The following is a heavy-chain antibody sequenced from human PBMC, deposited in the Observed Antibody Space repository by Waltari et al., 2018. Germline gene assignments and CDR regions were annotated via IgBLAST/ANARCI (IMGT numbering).Heavy chain of an antibody. CDR1: DGSLSGHW. CDR2: ISERGYN. J-gene: IGHJ3*02. D-gene: IGHD2-21*01. Sequence: QVRLQQWGAGLLKPSETLSLTCAVYDGSLSGHWWSWIRKPPGKGLQWIGEISERGYNYYKPSLQSRVAISIDMSKNQFSLTMTSVTAADTTLYYCARHRDPGHSFDIWGQGTVTVSA. CDR3: ARHRDPGHSFDI. V-gene: IGHV4-34*01.